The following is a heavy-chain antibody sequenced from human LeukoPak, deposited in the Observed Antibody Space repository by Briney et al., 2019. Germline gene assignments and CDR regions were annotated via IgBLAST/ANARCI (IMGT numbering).Heavy chain of an antibody. CDR3: ARGRITMIWPI. Sequence: SETLSLTXTVSGGSISSYYWSWIRQPPGKGLEWIGYIYYSGSTNYNPSLKSRVTISVDTSKNQFSLKLSSVTAADTAVYYCARGRITMIWPIWGQGTMVTVSS. CDR1: GGSISSYY. J-gene: IGHJ3*02. V-gene: IGHV4-59*01. CDR2: IYYSGST. D-gene: IGHD3-22*01.